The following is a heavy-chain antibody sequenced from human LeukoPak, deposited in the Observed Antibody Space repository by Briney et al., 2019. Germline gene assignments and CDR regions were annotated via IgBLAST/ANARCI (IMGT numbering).Heavy chain of an antibody. CDR1: GGSISGYY. J-gene: IGHJ4*02. CDR2: IYYSGST. CDR3: ARGGVTFDY. D-gene: IGHD2-21*02. V-gene: IGHV4-59*01. Sequence: SETLSLTCTVSGGSISGYYWSWIRQPPGKGLEWIGYIYYSGSTNYNPSLKSRVTISVDTSKNQFSLKLSSVTAADTAVYYCARGGVTFDYWGQGTLVTVSS.